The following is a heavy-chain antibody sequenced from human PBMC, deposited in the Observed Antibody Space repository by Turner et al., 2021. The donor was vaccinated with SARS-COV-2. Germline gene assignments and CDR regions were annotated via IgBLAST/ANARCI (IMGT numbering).Heavy chain of an antibody. Sequence: EVRLVESGGGLVQPGGSLRLSCAASGFTVSSNYMNWVRQAPGKGLEWVSVIYSGGSTYYADSVKGRFTISRDTSKNTLYLQMNSLRAEDTAVYYCARDLGGTSSLGGYFDYWGQGTLVTVSS. CDR3: ARDLGGTSSLGGYFDY. J-gene: IGHJ4*02. CDR1: GFTVSSNY. CDR2: IYSGGST. V-gene: IGHV3-66*02. D-gene: IGHD2-2*01.